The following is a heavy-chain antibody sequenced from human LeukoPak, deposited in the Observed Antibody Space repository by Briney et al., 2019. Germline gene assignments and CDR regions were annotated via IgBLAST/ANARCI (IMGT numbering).Heavy chain of an antibody. Sequence: QPGRSLRLSCAASGFTFSSYAMHWVRQAPGKGLEWVAVISYDGSNKYYADSVKGRFTISRDNSKNTLYLQMNSLRAEDTAVYYCARDLRGQVEMATYYFDYWGQGTLVTVSS. J-gene: IGHJ4*02. CDR1: GFTFSSYA. CDR2: ISYDGSNK. V-gene: IGHV3-30*01. D-gene: IGHD5-24*01. CDR3: ARDLRGQVEMATYYFDY.